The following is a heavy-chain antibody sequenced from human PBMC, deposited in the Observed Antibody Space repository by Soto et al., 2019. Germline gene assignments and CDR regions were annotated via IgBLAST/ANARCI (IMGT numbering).Heavy chain of an antibody. CDR1: GYSFTSYW. J-gene: IGHJ3*02. D-gene: IGHD3-10*01. CDR3: ARSSGSVWFGEIPDAFDI. V-gene: IGHV5-51*03. Sequence: EVQLVQSGAEVKKPGESLKISCKGSGYSFTSYWIGWVRQMPRKGLEWMGIIYPGDSDTRYSPSFQGQVTISADKSISTAYLQWSSLKASDTAMYYCARSSGSVWFGEIPDAFDIWGQGTMVTVSS. CDR2: IYPGDSDT.